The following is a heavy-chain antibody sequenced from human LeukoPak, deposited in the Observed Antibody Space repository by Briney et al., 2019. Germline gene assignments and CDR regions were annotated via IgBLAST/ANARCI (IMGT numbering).Heavy chain of an antibody. CDR2: ITWNRDNI. D-gene: IGHD2-15*01. CDR3: AKDLGSAITSALVLDV. Sequence: GRSLRLSCAASGFTFDDYATHWVRQAPGKGLEWVSGITWNRDNIGYGDSVKGRFTISRDNVKNALYLQMTSLRPEDTALYYCAKDLGSAITSALVLDVWGQGTTVIVSS. CDR1: GFTFDDYA. V-gene: IGHV3-9*01. J-gene: IGHJ6*02.